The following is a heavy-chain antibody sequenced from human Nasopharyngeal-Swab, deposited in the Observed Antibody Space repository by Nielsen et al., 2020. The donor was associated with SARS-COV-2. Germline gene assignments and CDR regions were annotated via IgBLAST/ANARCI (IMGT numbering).Heavy chain of an antibody. CDR3: ARDVIIYDFWSGYYQDPVSYYMDV. D-gene: IGHD3-3*01. CDR2: IKPSGGST. J-gene: IGHJ6*03. V-gene: IGHV1-46*01. CDR1: GYTFTSYY. Sequence: ASVKVSCKASGYTFTSYYMHWVRQAPGQGLEWMGIIKPSGGSTSYAQKFQGRVTMTRDTSTSTVYMELSSLRSEDTAVYYCARDVIIYDFWSGYYQDPVSYYMDVWGKGTTVTVSS.